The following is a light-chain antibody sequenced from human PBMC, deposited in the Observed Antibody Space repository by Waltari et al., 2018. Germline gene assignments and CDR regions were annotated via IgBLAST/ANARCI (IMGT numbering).Light chain of an antibody. V-gene: IGLV2-14*01. Sequence: QSALTQPASVSGSPGQSITISCTGTSSDVGVYNSVSWYQQHPGKAPKLMIYEVSNRPSGVSNRFSGSKSGNTASLTISGLQAEDEADYYCSSYTSSSTYVFGTGTKVTVL. CDR2: EVS. CDR1: SSDVGVYNS. J-gene: IGLJ1*01. CDR3: SSYTSSSTYV.